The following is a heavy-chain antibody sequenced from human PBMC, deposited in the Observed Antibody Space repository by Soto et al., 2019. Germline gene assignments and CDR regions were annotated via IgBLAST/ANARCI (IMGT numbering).Heavy chain of an antibody. CDR3: ARVLVDYYYGMDV. CDR1: GFTFTSFA. V-gene: IGHV3-53*01. Sequence: PAGGLRLSCAASGFTFTSFAMSWVRQAPGKGLEWVSVIYSGGSTYYADSVKGRFTIPRDNSKNTLYLQMNSLRAEDTAVYYCARVLVDYYYGMDVWGQGTTVTVSS. J-gene: IGHJ6*02. D-gene: IGHD2-15*01. CDR2: IYSGGST.